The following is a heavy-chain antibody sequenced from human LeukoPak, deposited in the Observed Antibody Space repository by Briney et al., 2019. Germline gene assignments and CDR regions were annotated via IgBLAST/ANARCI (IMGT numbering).Heavy chain of an antibody. D-gene: IGHD6-13*01. CDR3: ATGGIIAAAHNWFDP. J-gene: IGHJ5*02. CDR2: IIPIFGTA. Sequence: SVKVSCKASGGTFSSYAISWVRQAPGQGLEWMGGIIPIFGTANYAQKFQGRVTITADKSTSTAYMELSSLRSEDTAVYYCATGGIIAAAHNWFDPWGQGTLVTVSS. V-gene: IGHV1-69*06. CDR1: GGTFSSYA.